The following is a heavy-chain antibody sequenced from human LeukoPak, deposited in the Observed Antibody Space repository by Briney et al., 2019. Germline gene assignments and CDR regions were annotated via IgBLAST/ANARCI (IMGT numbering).Heavy chain of an antibody. CDR1: GFTFSDYN. J-gene: IGHJ4*02. CDR2: ISRSGSTK. D-gene: IGHD3-16*01. V-gene: IGHV3-11*01. Sequence: GGSLRLSCAASGFTFSDYNRRWIRQAPGKGLEWVSSISRSGSTKYYADSVKGRFTISRDNAKNSLFLQMNSLRAEDTAVYYCARGWASEAFDYRGQGTLVTVSS. CDR3: ARGWASEAFDY.